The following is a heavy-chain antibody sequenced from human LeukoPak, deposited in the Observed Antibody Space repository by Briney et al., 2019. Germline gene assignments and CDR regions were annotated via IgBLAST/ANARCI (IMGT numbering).Heavy chain of an antibody. CDR2: IWYDGSNK. D-gene: IGHD3-3*01. CDR3: ARDLTDDFWSGYHFDS. CDR1: GFTFSSYG. Sequence: PGGSLRLSCAASGFTFSSYGMHWVRQAPGKGLEWVAVIWYDGSNKYYADSVKGRFTISRDNSKNTLYLQMNSLRAEDTAVYYCARDLTDDFWSGYHFDSWGQGTLVTVSS. J-gene: IGHJ4*02. V-gene: IGHV3-33*01.